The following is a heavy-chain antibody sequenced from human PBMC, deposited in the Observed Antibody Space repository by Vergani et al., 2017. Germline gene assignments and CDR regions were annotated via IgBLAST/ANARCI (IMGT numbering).Heavy chain of an antibody. CDR3: ARVRGSQPYGSGSYYNEYYFDY. V-gene: IGHV3-11*04. J-gene: IGHJ4*02. CDR1: GFTFSDYY. CDR2: ISSSDSTI. Sequence: QVQLVESGGGLVKPGGSLRLSCAASGFTFSDYYMSWIRQAPGKGLEWVSYISSSDSTIYYADSVKGRFTISRDNAKNSLYLQMNSLRAEDTAVYYCARVRGSQPYGSGSYYNEYYFDYWGQGTLVTVSS. D-gene: IGHD3-10*01.